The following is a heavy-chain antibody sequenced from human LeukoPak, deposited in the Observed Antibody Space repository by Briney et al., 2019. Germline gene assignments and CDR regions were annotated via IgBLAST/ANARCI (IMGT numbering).Heavy chain of an antibody. J-gene: IGHJ4*02. D-gene: IGHD2-15*01. CDR1: GFTFDDYA. CDR3: AKVLLGYCSGGSCCLDY. V-gene: IGHV3-9*01. CDR2: ISWNSGSI. Sequence: PGGSLRLSCAASGFTFDDYAMHWVRQAPGKGLEWVSGISWNSGSIGYADSVKGRFTISRDNAKNSLYLQMNSLRAEDTAVYYCAKVLLGYCSGGSCCLDYWGQGTLVTVS.